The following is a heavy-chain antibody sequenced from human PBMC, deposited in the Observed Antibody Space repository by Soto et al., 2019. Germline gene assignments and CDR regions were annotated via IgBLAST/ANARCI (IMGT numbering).Heavy chain of an antibody. Sequence: QLQLQESGPGLVKPSETLSLTCTVSGGSISSSSYYWGWIRQPPGKGLEWIGSIYYSGSTYYNPSLKSRVTISLYTSKNQFSLKLSSVTAADTAVYYCARRLLWFGELSDAFDIWGQGTMVTVSS. J-gene: IGHJ3*02. CDR1: GGSISSSSYY. CDR3: ARRLLWFGELSDAFDI. CDR2: IYYSGST. V-gene: IGHV4-39*01. D-gene: IGHD3-10*01.